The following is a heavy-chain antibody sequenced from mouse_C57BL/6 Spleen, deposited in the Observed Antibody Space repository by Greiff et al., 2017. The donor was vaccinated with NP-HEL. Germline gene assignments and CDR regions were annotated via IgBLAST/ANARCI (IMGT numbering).Heavy chain of an antibody. V-gene: IGHV1-54*01. J-gene: IGHJ4*01. D-gene: IGHD1-1*01. Sequence: LQESGAELVRPGTSVKVSCKASGYAFTNYLIEWVKQRPGQGLEWIGVINPGSGGTNYNEKFKGKATLTADKSSSTAYMQLSSLTSEDSAVYFCAKDYYGSRAMDYWGQGTSVTVSS. CDR2: INPGSGGT. CDR3: AKDYYGSRAMDY. CDR1: GYAFTNYL.